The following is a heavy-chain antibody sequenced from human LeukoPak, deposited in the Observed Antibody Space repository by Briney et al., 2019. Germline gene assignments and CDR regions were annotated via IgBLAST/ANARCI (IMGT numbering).Heavy chain of an antibody. V-gene: IGHV4-59*08. CDR2: IYHSGNT. CDR1: GGSISGYY. Sequence: SETLSLTCTVSGGSISGYYWSWIRQPPGKGLEWIGYIYHSGNTNYNPSLRSRVTISVDTSRNQFSLNLSSVTAADTAVYYCARQSRGSSSSRDYFDYWGQGTLVTVSS. D-gene: IGHD6-6*01. CDR3: ARQSRGSSSSRDYFDY. J-gene: IGHJ4*02.